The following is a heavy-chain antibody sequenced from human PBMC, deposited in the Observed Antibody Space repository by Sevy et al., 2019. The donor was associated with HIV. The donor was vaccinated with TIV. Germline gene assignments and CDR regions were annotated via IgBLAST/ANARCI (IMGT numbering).Heavy chain of an antibody. J-gene: IGHJ3*02. D-gene: IGHD4-17*01. V-gene: IGHV4-30-2*01. CDR1: GGSISSGGYS. Sequence: SETLSLTCAVSGGSISSGGYSWSWIRQPPGKGLEWIGYIYHSGSTYYNPSLKSRVTISVDRSKNQFSLKLSSVTAADTAVYYCARGDDYGDAFDIWGQRTMVTVSS. CDR3: ARGDDYGDAFDI. CDR2: IYHSGST.